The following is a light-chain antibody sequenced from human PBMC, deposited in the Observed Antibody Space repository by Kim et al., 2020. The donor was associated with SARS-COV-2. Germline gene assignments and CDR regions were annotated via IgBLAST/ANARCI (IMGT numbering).Light chain of an antibody. CDR2: GAS. V-gene: IGKV3-20*01. Sequence: SPGERATRSCRATQSVTNNYLAWFQQRPGQAPRLLIFGASRRATGIPDRFSGSGSGTDFTLTISRLEPEDFAVYYCQQNGNSPVTFGRGTRLEIK. CDR3: QQNGNSPVT. J-gene: IGKJ5*01. CDR1: QSVTNNY.